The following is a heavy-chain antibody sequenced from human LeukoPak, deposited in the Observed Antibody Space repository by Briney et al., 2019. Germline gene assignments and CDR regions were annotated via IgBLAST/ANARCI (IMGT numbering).Heavy chain of an antibody. D-gene: IGHD5-12*01. V-gene: IGHV4-34*11. CDR1: GGSFSGYY. Sequence: SETLSLTCAVYGGSFSGYYWSWIRQPPGKGLEWIGYNTYFGSASHNPSLKSRVTISVDTSKNQFSLKLSSVTAADTAVYYCARDTPGGYDFWWFDPWGQGTLVTVSS. CDR3: ARDTPGGYDFWWFDP. CDR2: NTYFGSA. J-gene: IGHJ5*02.